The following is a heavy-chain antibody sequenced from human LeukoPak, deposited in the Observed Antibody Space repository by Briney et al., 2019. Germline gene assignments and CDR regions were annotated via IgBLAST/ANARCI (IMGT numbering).Heavy chain of an antibody. CDR2: IYPDDSDT. CDR1: GYSFTSYR. Sequence: GESLKISCKGSGYSFTSYRIGWVRQMPGKGLEGMVIIYPDDSDTTYSPSFQGQVTISVDKSISTAYLRWSSLKASDSAMYYCARRSDRSAHFDYWGRGTLVTVSS. CDR3: ARRSDRSAHFDY. D-gene: IGHD3-22*01. J-gene: IGHJ4*02. V-gene: IGHV5-51*01.